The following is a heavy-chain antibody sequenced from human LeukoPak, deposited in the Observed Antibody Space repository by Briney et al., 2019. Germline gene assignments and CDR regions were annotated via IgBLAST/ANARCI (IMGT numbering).Heavy chain of an antibody. J-gene: IGHJ4*02. Sequence: GGSLRLSCAASGFTFSSYAMSRVRQAPGKGLEWVSSISGSGGSTYYADSVKGRFTISRDNSKNTLYLQMNSLRAEDTAVYYCARDRGSGYDFENWGQGTLVTVSS. D-gene: IGHD5-12*01. V-gene: IGHV3-23*01. CDR2: ISGSGGST. CDR1: GFTFSSYA. CDR3: ARDRGSGYDFEN.